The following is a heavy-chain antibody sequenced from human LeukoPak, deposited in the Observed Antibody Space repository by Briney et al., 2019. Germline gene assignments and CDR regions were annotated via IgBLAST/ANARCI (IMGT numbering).Heavy chain of an antibody. CDR1: GGSISSSSYY. V-gene: IGHV4-39*02. Sequence: SETLSLTCTVSGGSISSSSYYWGWLRQPPGKGLEWIGTIYYTVTTYYNPSLKSRFTVSIDTSRNQFSLSLTSMTAADTAVYYCARDPIFDYYDSSRYFDYWGQGTLVTVSS. D-gene: IGHD3-22*01. CDR3: ARDPIFDYYDSSRYFDY. CDR2: IYYTVTT. J-gene: IGHJ4*02.